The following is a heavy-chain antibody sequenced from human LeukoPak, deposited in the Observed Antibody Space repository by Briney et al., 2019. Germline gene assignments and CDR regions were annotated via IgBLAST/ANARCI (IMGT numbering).Heavy chain of an antibody. CDR2: IYYSGST. D-gene: IGHD3-10*01. CDR3: ARCYYYGSGSYQGYYGMDV. V-gene: IGHV4-59*08. Sequence: SETLSLTCTVSGGSISSYYWSWIRQPPGQGLEWIGYIYYSGSTNYNPSLKSRVTISVDTSKNQFSLKLSSVTAADTAVYYCARCYYYGSGSYQGYYGMDVWGQGTTVTVSS. CDR1: GGSISSYY. J-gene: IGHJ6*02.